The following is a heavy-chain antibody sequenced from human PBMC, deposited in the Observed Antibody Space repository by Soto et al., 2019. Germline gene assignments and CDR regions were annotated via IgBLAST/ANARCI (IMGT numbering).Heavy chain of an antibody. D-gene: IGHD3-10*02. CDR1: GFTFISYG. V-gene: IGHV3-30*18. CDR2: ISYDGSNK. J-gene: IGHJ6*02. Sequence: WGSLRLSCAASGFTFISYGIHLFRHAPGKWLEWVAVISYDGSNKYYADSVKGRFTISRDNSKNTLYLQMNSLRAEDTAVYYCAKDCSYGMDVWGQGTTVTVSS. CDR3: AKDCSYGMDV.